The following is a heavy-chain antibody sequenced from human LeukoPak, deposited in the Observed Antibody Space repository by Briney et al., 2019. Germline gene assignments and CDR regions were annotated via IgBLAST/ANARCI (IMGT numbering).Heavy chain of an antibody. J-gene: IGHJ4*02. CDR1: GFTFSDYY. CDR3: AIYPTHIRYIVATM. Sequence: GGSLRLSCAVSGFTFSDYYMSWIRQAPGKGLEWVSYISSSGSTIYYADSVKGRFTISRDNAKNSLYLQMNSLGAEDTAVYYCAIYPTHIRYIVATMWGQGTLVTVSS. D-gene: IGHD5-12*01. CDR2: ISSSGSTI. V-gene: IGHV3-11*01.